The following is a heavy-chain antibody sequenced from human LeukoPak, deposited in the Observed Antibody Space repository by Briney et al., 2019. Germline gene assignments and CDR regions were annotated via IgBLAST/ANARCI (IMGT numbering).Heavy chain of an antibody. CDR2: INTDGSST. D-gene: IGHD3-22*01. Sequence: GGSLRLSCAASGFTFSSYWMHWVRQAPGKGLVWVSRINTDGSSTSYADSVKGRFTISRDNAENTVYLQMNSLRAEDTAVYYCARDLYDSGGYYYYYFDYWGQGTLVTVSS. CDR3: ARDLYDSGGYYYYYFDY. V-gene: IGHV3-74*01. CDR1: GFTFSSYW. J-gene: IGHJ4*02.